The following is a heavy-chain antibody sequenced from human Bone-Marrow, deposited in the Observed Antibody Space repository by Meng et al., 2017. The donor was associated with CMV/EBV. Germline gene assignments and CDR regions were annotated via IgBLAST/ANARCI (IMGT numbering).Heavy chain of an antibody. D-gene: IGHD5-18*01. J-gene: IGHJ3*02. V-gene: IGHV3-48*03. CDR3: ARGTRAMSKYDAFDI. CDR1: GFIFSSYE. CDR2: SSSSSSTI. Sequence: GGSLRLSCAASGFIFSSYEMNWVRQAPGKGLEWVSYSSSSSSTIYYADSVKGRFTISRDSANKSLNLQMNSLRAEDTAVYYCARGTRAMSKYDAFDIWGQGTMVTVSS.